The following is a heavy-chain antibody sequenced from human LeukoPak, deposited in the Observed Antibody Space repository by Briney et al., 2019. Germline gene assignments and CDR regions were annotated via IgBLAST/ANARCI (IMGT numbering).Heavy chain of an antibody. J-gene: IGHJ6*02. CDR2: IKEDGSEK. V-gene: IGHV3-7*03. CDR3: VRNNAMDV. Sequence: GGSLRLSCAASGFTFSTSWMHWVRQAPGKGLEWVANIKEDGSEKYHADSVKGRFTISRDNAKSSLNLQMNSLRAEDTALYYCVRNNAMDVWGQGTAVIVSS. D-gene: IGHD2-8*01. CDR1: GFTFSTSW.